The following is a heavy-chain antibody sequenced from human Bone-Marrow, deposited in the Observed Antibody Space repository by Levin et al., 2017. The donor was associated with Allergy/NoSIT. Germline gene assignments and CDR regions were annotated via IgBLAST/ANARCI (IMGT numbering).Heavy chain of an antibody. D-gene: IGHD2-2*01. Sequence: ASVKVSCKASGYSFTSYAMDWVRQVPGQRPEWMGWINTGYGNTETSQKFQGRISITMDTSATTAYLELSSLRSEDTAVYYCATGYCKSATCYHFDFWGQGSLVTVSS. CDR2: INTGYGNT. CDR1: GYSFTSYA. CDR3: ATGYCKSATCYHFDF. V-gene: IGHV1-3*04. J-gene: IGHJ4*02.